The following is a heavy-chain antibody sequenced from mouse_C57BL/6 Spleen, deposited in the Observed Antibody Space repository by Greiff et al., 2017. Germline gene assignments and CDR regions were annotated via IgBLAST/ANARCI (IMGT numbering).Heavy chain of an antibody. D-gene: IGHD1-1*01. V-gene: IGHV5-17*01. J-gene: IGHJ1*03. CDR3: ARDTTEGYFDF. CDR2: ISSGSSTI. CDR1: GFTFSDYG. Sequence: EVQVVESGGGLVKPGGSLKLSCAASGFTFSDYGMHWVRQAPEKGLEWVAYISSGSSTIYYADTVKGRFTISRDNAKNTLFLQVTSLRSEDTAMYYCARDTTEGYFDFWGTGTTVTVSS.